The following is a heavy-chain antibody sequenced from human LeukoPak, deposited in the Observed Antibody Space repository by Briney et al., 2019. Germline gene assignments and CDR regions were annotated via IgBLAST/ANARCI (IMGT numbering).Heavy chain of an antibody. V-gene: IGHV3-21*01. Sequence: PGGSLRLSCAASGFTFSSYSMSWVRQAPGKGLEWVASISISSSYIYYAHSVKGRFTISRDNAKNSLYLQMNSLRAEDTAVYYCATDYNGDIVVVVAANTFDYWGQGTLVTVSS. D-gene: IGHD2-15*01. CDR3: ATDYNGDIVVVVAANTFDY. CDR2: ISISSSYI. CDR1: GFTFSSYS. J-gene: IGHJ4*02.